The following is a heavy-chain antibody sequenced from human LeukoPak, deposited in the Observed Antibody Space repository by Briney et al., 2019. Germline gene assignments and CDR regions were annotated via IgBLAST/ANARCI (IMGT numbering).Heavy chain of an antibody. V-gene: IGHV3-23*01. CDR2: ISNNGGYT. CDR3: AKQLGYCSDGSCYFPY. CDR1: GFTFSSSA. D-gene: IGHD2-15*01. J-gene: IGHJ4*02. Sequence: GGSLRLSCAGSGFTFSSSAMSWVRQAPGKGLEWVSAISNNGGYTYYADSVQGRFTISRDNSKSTLCLQMNSLRAEDTAVYYCAKQLGYCSDGSCYFPYWGQGTLVTVSS.